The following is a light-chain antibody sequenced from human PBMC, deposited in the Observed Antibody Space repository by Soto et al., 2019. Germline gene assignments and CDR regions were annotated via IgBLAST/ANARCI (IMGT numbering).Light chain of an antibody. CDR1: QSVSSSY. CDR2: GAS. CDR3: QQYGSSPPET. Sequence: EIVLTQSPGTLSLSPGERATLSCRASQSVSSSYLAWYQQKPGQAPRLPIYGASSRATGIPDRFSGSGSGTDFTLTISRLEPEDFAVYYCQQYGSSPPETFGGGTKVDIK. J-gene: IGKJ4*01. V-gene: IGKV3-20*01.